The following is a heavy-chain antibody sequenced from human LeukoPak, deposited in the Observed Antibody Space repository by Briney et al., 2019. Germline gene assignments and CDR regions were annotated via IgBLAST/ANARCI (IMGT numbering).Heavy chain of an antibody. Sequence: SVKVSCKASGGTFSSYAISWVRQAPGQGLEWMGGIIPIFGRANYAQKFQGRVTITADESTSTAYMELSSLRSWDTAVYYSARNPIIITVRGVTESYLDYWGQGTLVTVSS. J-gene: IGHJ4*02. CDR1: GGTFSSYA. V-gene: IGHV1-69*13. D-gene: IGHD3-10*01. CDR3: ARNPIIITVRGVTESYLDY. CDR2: IIPIFGRA.